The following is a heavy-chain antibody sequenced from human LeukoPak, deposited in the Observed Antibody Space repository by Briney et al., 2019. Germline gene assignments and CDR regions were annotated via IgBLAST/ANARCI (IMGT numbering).Heavy chain of an antibody. CDR1: GFTVSSNY. CDR3: AKDSNSYDYVWGSYRSVY. J-gene: IGHJ4*02. D-gene: IGHD3-16*02. V-gene: IGHV3-53*01. CDR2: IYSGGST. Sequence: PGGSLRLSCAASGFTVSSNYMSWVRQAPGKGLEWVSVIYSGGSTYYADSVKGRFTISRDNSKNTLYLQMNSLRAEDTAVYYCAKDSNSYDYVWGSYRSVYWGQGTLVTVSS.